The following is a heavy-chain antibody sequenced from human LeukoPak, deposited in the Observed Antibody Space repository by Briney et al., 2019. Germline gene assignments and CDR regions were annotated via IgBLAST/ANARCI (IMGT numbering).Heavy chain of an antibody. V-gene: IGHV4-34*01. J-gene: IGHJ5*02. D-gene: IGHD3-10*01. CDR3: ARKYGSAPNWFDP. Sequence: GSLRLSCAASGFTFSSYAMSWVRQPPGKGLEWIGEINHSGSTNYNPSLKSRVTISVDTSKNQFSLKLSSVTAADTAVYYCARKYGSAPNWFDPWGQGTLVTVSS. CDR1: GFTFSSYA. CDR2: INHSGST.